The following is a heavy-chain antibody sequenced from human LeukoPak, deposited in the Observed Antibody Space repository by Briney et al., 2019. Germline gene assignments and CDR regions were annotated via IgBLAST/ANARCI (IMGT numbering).Heavy chain of an antibody. V-gene: IGHV4-59*08. CDR3: AGHHPRNTVDF. Sequence: PSETLSLTCTVSGGSISSYYWSWIRQPPGNGLEWIAYISDIGSINYNPSLKSRVTISLDTSKNQLSLKLRSVTAADTAVYYCAGHHPRNTVDFWGQGTLVTVSS. CDR2: ISDIGSI. CDR1: GGSISSYY. J-gene: IGHJ4*02. D-gene: IGHD2-8*02.